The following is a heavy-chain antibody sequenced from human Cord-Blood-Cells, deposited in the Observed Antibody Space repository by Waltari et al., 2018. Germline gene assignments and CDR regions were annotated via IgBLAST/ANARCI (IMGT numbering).Heavy chain of an antibody. CDR2: IYYSGST. V-gene: IGHV4-59*01. CDR1: GGSISSYY. CDR3: ARDTSTGPIDY. J-gene: IGHJ4*02. Sequence: QVQLQESGPGLVKPSETLSLTYTVSGGSISSYYWSWIRQPPGKGLEWIGYIYYSGSTNYNPSLKSRGTISVDTSKNQFSLKLSSVTAADTAVYYCARDTSTGPIDYWGQGTLVTVSS. D-gene: IGHD1-1*01.